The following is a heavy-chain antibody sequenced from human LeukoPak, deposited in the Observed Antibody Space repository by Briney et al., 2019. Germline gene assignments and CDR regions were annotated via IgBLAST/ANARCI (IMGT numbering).Heavy chain of an antibody. CDR2: INTDGCST. V-gene: IGHV3-74*01. CDR3: ARARNYYGPEFDY. CDR1: GFTFSSYW. D-gene: IGHD3-10*01. Sequence: GGSLRLSCAASGFTFSSYWMHWVRQAPGKGLVWVSRINTDGCSTSYADSVKGRFTISRDNAKNTLYLQMNSLRAEDTAVYYCARARNYYGPEFDYWGQGTLVTVSS. J-gene: IGHJ4*02.